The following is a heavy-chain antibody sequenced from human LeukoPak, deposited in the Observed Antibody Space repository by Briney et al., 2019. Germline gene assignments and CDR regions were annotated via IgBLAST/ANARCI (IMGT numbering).Heavy chain of an antibody. CDR2: IYYSGST. J-gene: IGHJ4*02. CDR1: GGSISSYY. CDR3: ARTRGYSSSSRSHYFDY. Sequence: SETLSLTCTVSGGSISSYYWSWIRQPPGKGLEWIGYIYYSGSTNYNPSLKSRVTISVDTSKNQFSLKLSSVTAADTAVYYCARTRGYSSSSRSHYFDYWGQGTLVTVSS. D-gene: IGHD6-13*01. V-gene: IGHV4-59*01.